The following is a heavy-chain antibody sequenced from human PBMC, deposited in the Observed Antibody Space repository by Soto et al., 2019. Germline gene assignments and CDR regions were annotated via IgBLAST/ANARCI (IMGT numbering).Heavy chain of an antibody. V-gene: IGHV1-46*01. Sequence: ASVKVSCKASGYTFTSYYMHWVRQAPGQGLEWMGIINPSGGSTSYAQKFQGRVTMTRDTSTSTVYMELSNLRSEDTAVYYCARGSRKEYCSSTSCPAGLNWFDPWGQGTLVTVSS. CDR2: INPSGGST. J-gene: IGHJ5*02. CDR3: ARGSRKEYCSSTSCPAGLNWFDP. D-gene: IGHD2-2*01. CDR1: GYTFTSYY.